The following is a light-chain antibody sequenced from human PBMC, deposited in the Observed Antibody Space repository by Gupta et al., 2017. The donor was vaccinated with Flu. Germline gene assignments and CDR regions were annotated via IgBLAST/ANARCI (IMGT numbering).Light chain of an antibody. J-gene: IGKJ3*01. CDR2: GAS. V-gene: IGKV3-20*01. Sequence: EIVLTQSPGTLSLSPGERATLSCRASQSVTSSYLAGYQQRPGQAPRLLIYGASSRATGIPDRFSGSGSGTDFTLTISRLEPEDFAVYYCHHYGSSRISNFGPGTKLDI. CDR1: QSVTSSY. CDR3: HHYGSSRISN.